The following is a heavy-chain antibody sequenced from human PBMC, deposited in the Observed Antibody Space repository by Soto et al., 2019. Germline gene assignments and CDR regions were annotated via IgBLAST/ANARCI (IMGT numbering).Heavy chain of an antibody. Sequence: SETLSLTCTVSGDSITSYYWSWIRQSPGKGLEWIGWFYNSGSTNSNPSLKSRVTISGDTSKNQFSLKLTSVTAADTAVYYCARGTVTIFRVVIIDYYMDVWGKGTTVTVSS. CDR2: FYNSGST. V-gene: IGHV4-59*01. J-gene: IGHJ6*03. D-gene: IGHD3-3*01. CDR3: ARGTVTIFRVVIIDYYMDV. CDR1: GDSITSYY.